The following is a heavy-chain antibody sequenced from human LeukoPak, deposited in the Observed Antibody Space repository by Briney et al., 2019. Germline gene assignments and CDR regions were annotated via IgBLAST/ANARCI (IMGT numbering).Heavy chain of an antibody. CDR2: ITNDGSST. CDR3: ATQQGGSPAY. D-gene: IGHD3-16*01. Sequence: PGRSLRLSCAASGFTFSSYAMHWVRQAPGKGLVWVSRITNDGSSTTYADSVKGRFTISRDNAKNMLYLQVNSLRAEDTAVYYCATQQGGSPAYWGQGTLVTVSS. V-gene: IGHV3-74*01. CDR1: GFTFSSYA. J-gene: IGHJ4*02.